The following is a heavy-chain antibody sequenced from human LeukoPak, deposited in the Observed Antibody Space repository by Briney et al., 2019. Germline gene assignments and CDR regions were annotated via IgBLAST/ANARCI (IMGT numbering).Heavy chain of an antibody. D-gene: IGHD5-12*01. CDR1: GFTFSSYW. V-gene: IGHV3-7*03. CDR3: AKDDTPARWLRSPQVFDY. CDR2: IKQDGSEK. J-gene: IGHJ4*02. Sequence: GGSLRLSCAASGFTFSSYWMSWVRQAPGKGLEWVANIKQDGSEKYYVDSVKGRFTISRDNAKNSLYLQMNSLSAEDTAVYYCAKDDTPARWLRSPQVFDYWGQGTLVTVSS.